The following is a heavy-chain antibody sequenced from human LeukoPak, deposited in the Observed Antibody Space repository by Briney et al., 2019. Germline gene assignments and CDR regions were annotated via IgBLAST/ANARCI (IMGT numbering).Heavy chain of an antibody. D-gene: IGHD4-17*01. V-gene: IGHV1-69*05. Sequence: SVKVSCKTSGGTFNNSAISWVRQAPGQGLEWLGGITPLFGTAGYAQKFQGRVTITKDESTRTVYLELTSLTSDDTAVHYCARDVHGDYGSGWFDPWGQGTLVSVSS. CDR3: ARDVHGDYGSGWFDP. CDR1: GGTFNNSA. CDR2: ITPLFGTA. J-gene: IGHJ5*02.